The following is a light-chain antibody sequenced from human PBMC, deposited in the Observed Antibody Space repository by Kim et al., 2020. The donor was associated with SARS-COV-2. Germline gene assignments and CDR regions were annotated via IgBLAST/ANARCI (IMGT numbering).Light chain of an antibody. CDR2: QDN. J-gene: IGLJ2*01. CDR3: QAWDSSTAEV. Sequence: SYELTQPPSVSVSPGQTASITCSGDKLGDKYACWYQQKPGQSPVLVIYQDNKRHSGIPERFSGSNSGNTATLTISGTQAMDEADYYCQAWDSSTAEVFGG. V-gene: IGLV3-1*01. CDR1: KLGDKY.